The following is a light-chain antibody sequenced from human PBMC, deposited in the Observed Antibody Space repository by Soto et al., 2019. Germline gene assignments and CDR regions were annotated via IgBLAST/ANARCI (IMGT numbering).Light chain of an antibody. V-gene: IGKV3-15*01. CDR1: HRVSSY. CDR2: GAS. J-gene: IGKJ1*01. Sequence: EIVITQSPATLSVSPGERATLSCRASHRVSSYLAWYQQRPGQAPRLLIYGASTRATGIPARFSGSASGTEFTLTISNLQPDDFATYFCQQYHNYPRTFGQGTKVDI. CDR3: QQYHNYPRT.